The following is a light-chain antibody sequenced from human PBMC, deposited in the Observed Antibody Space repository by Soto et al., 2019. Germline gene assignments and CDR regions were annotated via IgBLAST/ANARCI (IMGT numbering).Light chain of an antibody. Sequence: IVVTQSPGTLSLSPGERATLSCRASQSVTSNYLAWYQQTPGQAPRLLFFGASIRATGVPARFRGSRSGPEFTLTINSLQSEELAIYYCQPYNIWPLTFGGGTKVDIK. CDR1: QSVTSN. CDR2: GAS. CDR3: QPYNIWPLT. J-gene: IGKJ4*01. V-gene: IGKV3-15*01.